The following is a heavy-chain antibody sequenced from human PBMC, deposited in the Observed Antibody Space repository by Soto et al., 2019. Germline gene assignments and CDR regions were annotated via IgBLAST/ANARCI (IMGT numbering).Heavy chain of an antibody. CDR3: AREPVDSGYDKYIDY. CDR1: GGSISSGGYY. Sequence: SETLSLTCTVSGGSISSGGYYWSWIRQHPGKGLEWIGYIYYSGSTYYNPSLKSRVTISVDTSKNQFSLKLSSVTAADTAVYYCAREPVDSGYDKYIDYWGQGTLVTVSS. CDR2: IYYSGST. V-gene: IGHV4-31*03. D-gene: IGHD5-12*01. J-gene: IGHJ4*02.